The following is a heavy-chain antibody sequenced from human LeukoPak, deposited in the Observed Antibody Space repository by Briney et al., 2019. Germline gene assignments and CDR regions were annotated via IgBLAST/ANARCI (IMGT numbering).Heavy chain of an antibody. CDR1: GYTFTGYY. Sequence: ASVKVSCKASGYTFTGYYMHWVRQAPGQGLEWMGWINPNSGGTNYAQKFQGRVTMTRDTSISTAYMELSRLRSDDTAVYYCARDTGYIHQFDYWGQGTLVTVSS. V-gene: IGHV1-2*02. J-gene: IGHJ4*02. CDR2: INPNSGGT. CDR3: ARDTGYIHQFDY. D-gene: IGHD1-1*01.